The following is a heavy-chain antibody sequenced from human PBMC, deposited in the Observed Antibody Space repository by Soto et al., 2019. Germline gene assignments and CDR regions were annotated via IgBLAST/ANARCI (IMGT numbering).Heavy chain of an antibody. CDR3: ARDRFASSCSYFEY. CDR1: GFTFRSFA. V-gene: IGHV3-30-3*01. D-gene: IGHD6-13*01. CDR2: VSYDGSNK. Sequence: QVQLVESGGGVVQPGRSLRLSCAASGFTFRSFALHWVRQAPGKGLEWVAVVSYDGSNKYYADSVKGRFTISRDNSKNTLYLQMNSLTTEDTAVYYCARDRFASSCSYFEYWGQGTLVTVSS. J-gene: IGHJ4*02.